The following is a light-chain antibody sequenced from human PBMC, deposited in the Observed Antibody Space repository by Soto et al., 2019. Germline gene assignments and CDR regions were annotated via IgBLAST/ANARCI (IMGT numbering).Light chain of an antibody. CDR2: GAS. CDR1: QGVSSN. Sequence: EIVMTQSPATLSVSPGERATLSCRASQGVSSNLAWYQQKPGQAPGLLIYGASTRATGIPARFSGSGSGTEFTLTISSLQSEDFAVYYCQQYNNWLGTFGQGTKV. V-gene: IGKV3-15*01. J-gene: IGKJ1*01. CDR3: QQYNNWLGT.